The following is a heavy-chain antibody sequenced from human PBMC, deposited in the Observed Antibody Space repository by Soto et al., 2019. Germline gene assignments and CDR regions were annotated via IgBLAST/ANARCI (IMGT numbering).Heavy chain of an antibody. V-gene: IGHV3-23*01. D-gene: IGHD5-12*01. CDR3: AIRSASLRGYSGYENDYYYMDV. Sequence: PGGSLRLSCAASGFTFSSYAMSWVRQAPGKGLEWVSAISGSGGSTYYADSVKGRFTISRDNSKNTLYLQMNSLRAEDTAVYYCAIRSASLRGYSGYENDYYYMDVWGKGTTVTVSS. J-gene: IGHJ6*03. CDR1: GFTFSSYA. CDR2: ISGSGGST.